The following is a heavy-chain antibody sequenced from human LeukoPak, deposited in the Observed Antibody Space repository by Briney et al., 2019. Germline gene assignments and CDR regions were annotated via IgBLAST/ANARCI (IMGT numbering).Heavy chain of an antibody. V-gene: IGHV3-23*01. CDR2: ISGSGGST. CDR3: ANNHGSSGHTY. J-gene: IGHJ4*02. Sequence: GGSLRLSCAASGFTFSSYAMSWVRQAPGKGLEWVSAISGSGGSTYYADSVKGRFTISRDNSKNTLYLQMNSLRAEDTAVYYCANNHGSSGHTYWGQGTLVTVSS. D-gene: IGHD6-19*01. CDR1: GFTFSSYA.